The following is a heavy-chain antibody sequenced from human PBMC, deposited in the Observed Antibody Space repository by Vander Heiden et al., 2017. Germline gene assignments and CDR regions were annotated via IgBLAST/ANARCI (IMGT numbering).Heavy chain of an antibody. CDR3: ARHGSGYYYGMDV. J-gene: IGHJ6*02. V-gene: IGHV4-59*08. Sequence: QVQLQESGPGLVKPSETLSLTCTAYGGSISSYYGSWIRQPPGKGLEWIGYIYYSGSTNYNPSLKSRVTISVDTSKNQFSLKLSSVTAADTAVYYCARHGSGYYYGMDVWGQGTTVTVSS. CDR1: GGSISSYY. CDR2: IYYSGST.